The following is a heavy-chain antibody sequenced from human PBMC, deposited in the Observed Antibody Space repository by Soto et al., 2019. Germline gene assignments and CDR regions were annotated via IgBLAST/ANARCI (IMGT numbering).Heavy chain of an antibody. D-gene: IGHD2-2*01. CDR1: GFSLSTSKMG. V-gene: IGHV2-5*02. CDR2: IYWDDDK. Sequence: QITLKESGPTLVKPTQTLTLTCTFSGFSLSTSKMGVGWIRQPPGKALEWLALIYWDDDKRHSPSLKNRLTITTNTPKNQVVLTTSTMDPVDTATYYCTHRSGMGGNSWLPGFWGQGSLVTVSS. J-gene: IGHJ4*02. CDR3: THRSGMGGNSWLPGF.